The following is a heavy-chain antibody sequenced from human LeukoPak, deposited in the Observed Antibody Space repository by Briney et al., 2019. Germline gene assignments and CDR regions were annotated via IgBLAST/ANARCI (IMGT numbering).Heavy chain of an antibody. CDR2: IFHTGDT. D-gene: IGHD5-24*01. CDR3: AREDGLFDS. V-gene: IGHV4-38-2*02. J-gene: IGHJ4*02. CDR1: GYSISSYYY. Sequence: SETLSLTCAVSGYSISSYYYWAWIPQPPGKGLEWIGNIFHTGDTNYNPSLMSRLTLSVDSSNNQFSLRLTSVTAADTAVYYCAREDGLFDSWGQGTLVTVSS.